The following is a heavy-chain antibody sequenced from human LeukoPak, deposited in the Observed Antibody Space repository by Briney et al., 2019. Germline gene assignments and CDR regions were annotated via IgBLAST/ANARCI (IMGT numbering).Heavy chain of an antibody. D-gene: IGHD6-13*01. CDR2: ISAYNGNT. Sequence: ASVKVSCKASGYTFTSYGISWVRQAPGQGLEWMGWISAYNGNTNYAQKFQGRVTMTRDTSISTAYMELSRLRSDDTAVYYCARDYGYSSSWYVNWFDPWGQGTLVTVSS. CDR1: GYTFTSYG. J-gene: IGHJ5*02. V-gene: IGHV1-18*01. CDR3: ARDYGYSSSWYVNWFDP.